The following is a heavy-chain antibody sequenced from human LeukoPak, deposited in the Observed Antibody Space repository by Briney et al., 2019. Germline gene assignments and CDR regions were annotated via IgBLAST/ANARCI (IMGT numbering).Heavy chain of an antibody. Sequence: SETLSLTCTVSGGSISSYYWSWIRQPPGKGLEWIGYIYYSGSTNYNPSLKSRVTISVDTSKNQFSLKLSSVSAADTAVYYCARHDSSGWYAQDYWGQGTLVTVSS. CDR3: ARHDSSGWYAQDY. J-gene: IGHJ4*02. CDR1: GGSISSYY. V-gene: IGHV4-59*08. D-gene: IGHD6-19*01. CDR2: IYYSGST.